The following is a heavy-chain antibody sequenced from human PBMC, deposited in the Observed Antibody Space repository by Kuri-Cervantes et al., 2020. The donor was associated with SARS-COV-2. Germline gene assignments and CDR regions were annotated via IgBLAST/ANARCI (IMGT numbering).Heavy chain of an antibody. CDR2: FDPEDGET. CDR1: GYTLTELS. V-gene: IGHV1-24*01. CDR3: ATAPPYCSSTSCPHNWFDP. Sequence: ASVKVSCKVSGYTLTELSMHWVRQAPGKGLEWMGGFDPEDGETIYAQKLQGRVTMTEDTSTDTAYMELSSLRSEDTAVYYCATAPPYCSSTSCPHNWFDPWGQGTLVTVSS. D-gene: IGHD2-2*01. J-gene: IGHJ5*02.